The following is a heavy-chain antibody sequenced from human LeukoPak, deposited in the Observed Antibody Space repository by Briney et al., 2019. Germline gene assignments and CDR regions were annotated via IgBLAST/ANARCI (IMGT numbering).Heavy chain of an antibody. J-gene: IGHJ5*02. CDR1: GYTFTSYG. D-gene: IGHD3-3*01. CDR2: ISAYNGNT. Sequence: ASVTVSCKASGYTFTSYGISWVRQAPGQGLEWMGWISAYNGNTNYAQKLQGRVTMTTDTSTSTAYMELRSLRSDDTAVYYCARGGSITIFGVVITGDWFDPWGEGTLVTVSS. V-gene: IGHV1-18*01. CDR3: ARGGSITIFGVVITGDWFDP.